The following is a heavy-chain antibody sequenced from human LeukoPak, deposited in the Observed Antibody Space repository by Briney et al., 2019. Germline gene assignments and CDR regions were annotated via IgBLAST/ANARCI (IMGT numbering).Heavy chain of an antibody. CDR3: ARVPGGPYSSGWVDY. Sequence: GASVKVSCKTSEYTFTGYYMHWVRQAPGQGLEWMGWINPNSGDTNYAQKFQGRVTMTRDTSISTAYMELSSLRSEDTAVYYCARVPGGPYSSGWVDYWGQGTLVTVSS. V-gene: IGHV1-2*02. D-gene: IGHD6-19*01. J-gene: IGHJ4*02. CDR1: EYTFTGYY. CDR2: INPNSGDT.